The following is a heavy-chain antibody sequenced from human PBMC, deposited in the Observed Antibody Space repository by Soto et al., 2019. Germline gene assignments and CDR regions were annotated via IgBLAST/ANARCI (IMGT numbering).Heavy chain of an antibody. CDR2: INHSGST. D-gene: IGHD6-6*01. J-gene: IGHJ6*02. CDR1: GGSFGGYY. V-gene: IGHV4-34*01. CDR3: ARGKTAARYGMGV. Sequence: PSETLSLTCAVYGGSFGGYYWSWIRQPPGKGLEWIGEINHSGSTNYNPSLKSRVTISVDTSKNQFSLKLSSVTAADTAVYYCARGKTAARYGMGVWGQGTTVTVSS.